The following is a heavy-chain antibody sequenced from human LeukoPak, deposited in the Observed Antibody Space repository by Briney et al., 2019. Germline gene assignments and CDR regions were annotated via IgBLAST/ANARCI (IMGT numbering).Heavy chain of an antibody. CDR2: IYYSGST. CDR3: ARDLYSSSWLNYFDY. J-gene: IGHJ4*02. D-gene: IGHD6-13*01. CDR1: GGSISSYY. Sequence: SGTLSLTCTVSGGSISSYYWSWIRQPPGKGLEWIGYIYYSGSTNYNPSLKGRVTISVDTSKNQFSLKLSSVTAADTAVYYCARDLYSSSWLNYFDYWGQGTLVTVSS. V-gene: IGHV4-59*01.